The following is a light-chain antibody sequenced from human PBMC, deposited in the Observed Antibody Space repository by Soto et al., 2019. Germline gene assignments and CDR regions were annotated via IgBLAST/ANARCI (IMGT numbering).Light chain of an antibody. V-gene: IGKV3-15*01. CDR2: GAS. CDR1: QSVSSN. Sequence: EIVMTQSPGTLSVSPGERATLSCRASQSVSSNLAWYQQKPGQAPRLLIYGASTRSTGVPVRFSGSGSGTEFTLTISSLQAEDCGVYYCQQYNNRPPVTFGQGTKLEI. CDR3: QQYNNRPPVT. J-gene: IGKJ2*01.